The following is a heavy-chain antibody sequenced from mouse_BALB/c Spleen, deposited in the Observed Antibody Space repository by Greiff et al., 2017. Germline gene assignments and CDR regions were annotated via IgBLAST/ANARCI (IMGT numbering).Heavy chain of an antibody. D-gene: IGHD2-1*01. CDR2: IRNKANGYTT. V-gene: IGHV7-3*02. CDR1: GFTFTDYY. CDR3: ARDYGNPAMDY. J-gene: IGHJ4*01. Sequence: EVKLMESGGGLVQPGGSLRLSCATSGFTFTDYYMSWVRQPPGKALEWLGFIRNKANGYTTEYSASVKGRFTISRDNSQSILYLQMNTLRAEDSATYYCARDYGNPAMDYWGQGTSVTVSS.